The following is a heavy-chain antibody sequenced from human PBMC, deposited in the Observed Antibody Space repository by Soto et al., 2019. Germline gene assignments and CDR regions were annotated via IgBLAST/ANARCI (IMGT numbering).Heavy chain of an antibody. Sequence: SETLSLTCTVSGGSISSSSYYWGWIRQPPGKGLEWIGSIYYSGSTYYNPSLKSRVTISVDTSKNQFSLKLSSVTAADTAVYYCARHDYGDHVWFDPWGQGTLVTVSS. CDR1: GGSISSSSYY. D-gene: IGHD4-17*01. J-gene: IGHJ5*02. CDR2: IYYSGST. CDR3: ARHDYGDHVWFDP. V-gene: IGHV4-39*01.